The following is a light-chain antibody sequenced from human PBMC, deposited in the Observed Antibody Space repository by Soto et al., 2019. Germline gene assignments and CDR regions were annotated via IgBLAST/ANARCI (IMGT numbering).Light chain of an antibody. CDR3: QQYQNLWT. CDR2: RAS. J-gene: IGKJ1*01. V-gene: IGKV3-15*01. CDR1: QTIYSN. Sequence: IVMTQYPATLSVSPGERATLSCRAGQTIYSNVAWYQQRPGQAPRLLIYRASTRATGVPARFSGSGSWTEFTLTISGLQSEDFSLYYCQQYQNLWTFGQGTKVEIK.